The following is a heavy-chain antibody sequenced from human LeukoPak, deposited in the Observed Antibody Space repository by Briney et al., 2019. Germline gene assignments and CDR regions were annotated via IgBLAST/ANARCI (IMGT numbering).Heavy chain of an antibody. J-gene: IGHJ4*02. D-gene: IGHD6-13*01. V-gene: IGHV4-34*01. CDR2: IHHSGST. Sequence: RTSETLSLTCAVYGGSFSGYYWSWIRQPPGKGLEWIGQIHHSGSTNYNPSLKSRVTISVDTSKYQFSLQLSSVTAADTAVYYCARGQTAAAGIDYWGQGTLVTVSS. CDR1: GGSFSGYY. CDR3: ARGQTAAAGIDY.